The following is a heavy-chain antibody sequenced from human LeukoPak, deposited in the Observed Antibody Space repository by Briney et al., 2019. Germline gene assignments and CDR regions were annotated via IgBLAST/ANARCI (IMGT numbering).Heavy chain of an antibody. J-gene: IGHJ1*01. CDR1: GFTFSSYG. V-gene: IGHV3-30*18. D-gene: IGHD6-19*01. Sequence: GRSLRLSCAASGFTFSSYGMHWVRQAPGKGLEWVAVISYDGSNKYYADSVKGRFTISRDNSKNTLYLQMNSLRAEDTAVYYCANGVGHQWQSFQHWGQGTLVTVSS. CDR2: ISYDGSNK. CDR3: ANGVGHQWQSFQH.